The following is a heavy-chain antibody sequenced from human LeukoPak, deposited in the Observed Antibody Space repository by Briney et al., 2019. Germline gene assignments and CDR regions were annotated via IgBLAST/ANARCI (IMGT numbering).Heavy chain of an antibody. D-gene: IGHD3-22*01. J-gene: IGHJ3*02. V-gene: IGHV3-30*02. CDR1: GFTFSSYG. CDR3: ARDPNYYDSSGYTTDAFDI. Sequence: HTGGSLRLSCAASGFTFSSYGMHWVRQAPGKGLEWVAFIRYDGSNKYYADSVKGRFTISRDNSKNTLYLQMNSLRAEDTAVYYCARDPNYYDSSGYTTDAFDIWGQGTMVTVSS. CDR2: IRYDGSNK.